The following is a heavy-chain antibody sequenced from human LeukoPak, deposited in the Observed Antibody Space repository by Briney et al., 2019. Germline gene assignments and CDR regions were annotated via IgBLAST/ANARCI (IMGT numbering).Heavy chain of an antibody. Sequence: GGSLRLSCAASGFTFSTYEMNWVRQAPGKGLEWVSYITSSGSSTHYADSVKGRFTISRDNAKNSLYLQMNSLRAEDTAVYYCARDHYNWNYFDYWGQGTLVTVSS. J-gene: IGHJ4*02. CDR1: GFTFSTYE. D-gene: IGHD1-20*01. CDR2: ITSSGSST. V-gene: IGHV3-48*03. CDR3: ARDHYNWNYFDY.